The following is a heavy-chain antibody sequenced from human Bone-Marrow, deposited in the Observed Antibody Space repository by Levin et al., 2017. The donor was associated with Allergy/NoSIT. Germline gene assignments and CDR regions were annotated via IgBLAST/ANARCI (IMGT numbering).Heavy chain of an antibody. D-gene: IGHD2-2*02. V-gene: IGHV4-4*02. CDR2: IHHSGGT. CDR1: GDSINSNNW. Sequence: GSLRLSCAVSGDSINSNNWWSWVRQPPGKGLEWIAEIHHSGGTNSNPSLKSRVILSLDNSKNQFSLNLSSLTAAATAVYYCARAPIAAIEGYFDLWGRGTLVTVSS. J-gene: IGHJ2*01. CDR3: ARAPIAAIEGYFDL.